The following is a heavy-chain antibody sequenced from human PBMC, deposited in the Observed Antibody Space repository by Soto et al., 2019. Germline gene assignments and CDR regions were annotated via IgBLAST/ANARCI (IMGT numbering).Heavy chain of an antibody. Sequence: AAVKLSCKASGYTFTSYAMHWVRQAPGQRLEWMGWINAGNGNTKYSQKFQGRVTITRDTSASTAYMELSSLRSEDTAVYYCARDKLDYYDSSGYGDYWGQGTLVTVSS. J-gene: IGHJ4*02. V-gene: IGHV1-3*01. CDR2: INAGNGNT. CDR1: GYTFTSYA. CDR3: ARDKLDYYDSSGYGDY. D-gene: IGHD3-22*01.